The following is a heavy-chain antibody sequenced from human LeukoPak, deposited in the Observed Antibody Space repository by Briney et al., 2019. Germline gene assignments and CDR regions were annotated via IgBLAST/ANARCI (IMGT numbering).Heavy chain of an antibody. CDR3: ARERTGFDP. V-gene: IGHV6-1*01. J-gene: IGHJ5*02. Sequence: SQTLSLTCAISRDSVSSNSAAWNWIRQSSSRGLEWLGRTYYRSKWYNDYAVSVKGRITINPDTSKNQLSLQLDSVTPEDTAVYYCARERTGFDPWGQGTLVTVSS. CDR1: RDSVSSNSAA. CDR2: TYYRSKWYN. D-gene: IGHD1-1*01.